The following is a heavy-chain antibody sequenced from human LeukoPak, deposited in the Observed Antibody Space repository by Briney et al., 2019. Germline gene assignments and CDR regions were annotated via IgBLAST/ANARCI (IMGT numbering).Heavy chain of an antibody. J-gene: IGHJ6*02. CDR3: AKELGDSSGYYYGPYYYGMDV. V-gene: IGHV3-21*01. CDR2: ISSSSSYI. D-gene: IGHD3-22*01. CDR1: GFTFSSYN. Sequence: GGSLRLSCAASGFTFSSYNMNWVRQAPGKGLEWVSSISSSSSYIYYADSVKGRFTISRDNAKNSLYLQMNSLRAEDTAVYYCAKELGDSSGYYYGPYYYGMDVWGQGTTVTVSS.